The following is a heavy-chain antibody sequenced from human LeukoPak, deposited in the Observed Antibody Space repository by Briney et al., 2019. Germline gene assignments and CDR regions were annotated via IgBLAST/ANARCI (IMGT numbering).Heavy chain of an antibody. CDR1: AFSLNAYN. D-gene: IGHD1-26*01. CDR3: VRDRGTYRPIDY. Sequence: GGSLRLSCAASAFSLNAYNMNWVRQAPGKGLEWISSISYTGTYIYYADSVKGRFTISRDNAQNSLYLQMNSLRAEDTAIYYCVRDRGTYRPIDYWGQGTLVTVSS. V-gene: IGHV3-21*04. CDR2: ISYTGTYI. J-gene: IGHJ4*02.